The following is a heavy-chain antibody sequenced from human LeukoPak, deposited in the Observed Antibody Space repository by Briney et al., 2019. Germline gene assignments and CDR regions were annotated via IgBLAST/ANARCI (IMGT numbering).Heavy chain of an antibody. Sequence: PGGSLRLSCAASGFTFSSYSMNWVRQAPGKGLEWVSSISSSSYIYYADSVKGRFTISRDNAKNSLYLQMNSLRAEDTAVYYCARDRLDTAMDDFDYWGQGTLVTVSS. D-gene: IGHD5-18*01. J-gene: IGHJ4*02. CDR2: ISSSSYI. CDR3: ARDRLDTAMDDFDY. V-gene: IGHV3-21*01. CDR1: GFTFSSYS.